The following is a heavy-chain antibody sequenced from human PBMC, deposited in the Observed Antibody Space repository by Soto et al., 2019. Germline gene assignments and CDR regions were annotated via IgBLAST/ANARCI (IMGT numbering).Heavy chain of an antibody. V-gene: IGHV5-51*01. CDR1: GYSFTSYW. CDR3: AGGGVRGVITRTRDYYGMDV. D-gene: IGHD3-10*01. CDR2: IYPGDSDT. Sequence: PGESLKISYKGSGYSFTSYWIGWVRQMTGKGLEWMGIIYPGDSDTRYSPSFQGQVTISADKSISTAYLQWSSLKASDTAMYYCAGGGVRGVITRTRDYYGMDVWGQGTTVTVSS. J-gene: IGHJ6*02.